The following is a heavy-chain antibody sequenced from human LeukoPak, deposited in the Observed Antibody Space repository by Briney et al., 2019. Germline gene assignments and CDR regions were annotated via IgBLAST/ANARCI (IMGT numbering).Heavy chain of an antibody. CDR3: ARGGSSGALDY. CDR2: ISWDGGTT. J-gene: IGHJ4*02. V-gene: IGHV3-43*01. D-gene: IGHD6-19*01. Sequence: GGSLRLSCAASGFSFEDYMMHWVRQAPGKGLAWVSLISWDGGTTYYADSVKGRFTISRDNSKNSLYLQMSSLRTEDAALYYCARGGSSGALDYWGQGSLVTVSS. CDR1: GFSFEDYM.